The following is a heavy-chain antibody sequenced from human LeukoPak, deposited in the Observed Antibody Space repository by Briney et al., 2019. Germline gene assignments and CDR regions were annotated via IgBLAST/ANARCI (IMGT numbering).Heavy chain of an antibody. J-gene: IGHJ6*02. CDR2: INPNSGGT. D-gene: IGHD4-11*01. CDR3: AREDSNPKYYYYYGMDV. CDR1: GYTFTGYY. Sequence: ASVKVSCKASGYTFTGYYMHWVRQAPGQGLEWMGRINPNSGGTNYAQKFQGRVTMTRDTSINTAYMELSRLRSDDTAVYYCAREDSNPKYYYYYGMDVWGQGTTVTVSS. V-gene: IGHV1-2*06.